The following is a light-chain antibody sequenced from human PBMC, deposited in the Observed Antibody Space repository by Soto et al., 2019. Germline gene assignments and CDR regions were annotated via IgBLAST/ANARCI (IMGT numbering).Light chain of an antibody. J-gene: IGKJ1*01. CDR1: QAVSNKH. CDR2: GAS. V-gene: IGKV3-20*01. Sequence: EVVLTQSPDTLSLSPGERATLSCRASQAVSNKHLTWYQQKPGQPPRLLTYGASSRATAVPDRFSGSGSGTDFTLTISRLEPEDFAMYYCQHYGASRWTFGQGTKVEIK. CDR3: QHYGASRWT.